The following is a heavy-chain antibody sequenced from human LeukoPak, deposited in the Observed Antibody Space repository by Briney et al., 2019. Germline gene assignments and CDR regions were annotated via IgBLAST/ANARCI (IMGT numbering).Heavy chain of an antibody. V-gene: IGHV3-7*03. J-gene: IGHJ4*02. Sequence: GGSLRLSCAASGFTFSTYTMNWVRQAPGKGLEWVANIKQDGSEKYYVDSVKGRFTISRDNAKNSLYLQMNSLRAEDTAVYYCARPLSKQLWSPYFDYWGQGTLVTVSS. CDR2: IKQDGSEK. CDR1: GFTFSTYT. CDR3: ARPLSKQLWSPYFDY. D-gene: IGHD5-18*01.